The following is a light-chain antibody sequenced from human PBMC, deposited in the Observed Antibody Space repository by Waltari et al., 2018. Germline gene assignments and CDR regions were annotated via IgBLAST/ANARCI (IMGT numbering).Light chain of an antibody. CDR1: SGHSNNI. Sequence: QLVLTQSPSASASLGASVKLTCTLDSGHSNNIVAWLQRRPEKGPRYLMKVNSDGSHTKGDDIPDRFSGSSSGPERYLTIASLQSEDEADYYCQTGGRGTWVFGGGTKLTVV. CDR2: VNSDGSH. V-gene: IGLV4-69*01. J-gene: IGLJ3*02. CDR3: QTGGRGTWV.